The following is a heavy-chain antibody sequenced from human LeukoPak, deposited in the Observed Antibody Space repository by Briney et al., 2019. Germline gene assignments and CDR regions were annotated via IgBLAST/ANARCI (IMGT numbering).Heavy chain of an antibody. Sequence: GRSLRLSCAASGFTFSSYGMHWVRQAPGKGLEWVAVIWYDGSNKYYADSVKGRFTISRDNSKNTLYLQMNSLRAEDTAVYYCAKGGYASMARFDYWGQGTLVTVSS. CDR3: AKGGYASMARFDY. CDR1: GFTFSSYG. J-gene: IGHJ4*02. D-gene: IGHD2-2*01. V-gene: IGHV3-33*06. CDR2: IWYDGSNK.